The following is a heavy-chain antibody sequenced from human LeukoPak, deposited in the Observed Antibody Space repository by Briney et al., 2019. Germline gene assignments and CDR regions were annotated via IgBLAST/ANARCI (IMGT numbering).Heavy chain of an antibody. J-gene: IGHJ5*02. CDR3: ARVPVTTDDWWFDP. CDR1: GFTFSSYW. Sequence: PGGSLRLSCAASGFTFSSYWMSWVRQAPGKGLEWVANIKQDGSEKYYVDSVKGRFTISRDNAKSSLYLQMNSLRAEDTAVYYCARVPVTTDDWWFDPWGQGTLVTVSS. V-gene: IGHV3-7*01. D-gene: IGHD4-17*01. CDR2: IKQDGSEK.